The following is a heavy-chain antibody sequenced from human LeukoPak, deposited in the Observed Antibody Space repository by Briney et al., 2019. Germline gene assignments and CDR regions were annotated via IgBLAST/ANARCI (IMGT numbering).Heavy chain of an antibody. CDR3: ARGSGSYSPHFDY. Sequence: PGGFLRLSCAASGFTFSSYWMHWVRQAPGKGLVWVSRINSDGSSTSYADSVKGRFTISRDNAKNTLYLQMNSLRAEDTAVYYCARGSGSYSPHFDYWGQGTLVTVSS. J-gene: IGHJ4*02. V-gene: IGHV3-74*01. CDR1: GFTFSSYW. D-gene: IGHD1-26*01. CDR2: INSDGSST.